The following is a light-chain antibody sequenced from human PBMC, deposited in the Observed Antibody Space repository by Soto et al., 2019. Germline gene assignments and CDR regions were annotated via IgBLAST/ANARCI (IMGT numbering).Light chain of an antibody. CDR2: GAS. Sequence: EILLIQSPGTLSLYQGEIATLSCRASQSVGSSLSWYQQKPGQAPRLLFYGASNRATAIPDRFSGSGSGADFTLTISRLEPEDFAVYYCQQYGSSPATFGQGSKVDI. CDR3: QQYGSSPAT. V-gene: IGKV3-20*01. CDR1: QSVGSS. J-gene: IGKJ1*01.